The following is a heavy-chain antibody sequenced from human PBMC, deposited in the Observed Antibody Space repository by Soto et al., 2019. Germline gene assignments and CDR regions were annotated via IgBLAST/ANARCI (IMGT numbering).Heavy chain of an antibody. CDR1: GFSINTYW. CDR2: INPEGNAK. Sequence: GGSLRLSCSGFGFSINTYWMNWIRQTPGKGLEWVANINPEGNAKTYVDPVKGRFFVSRDNTRNSLDLQMTSLRVEDSAIYFCAAWDISNIWGQGILVTVSS. D-gene: IGHD2-15*01. CDR3: AAWDISNI. J-gene: IGHJ4*02. V-gene: IGHV3-7*01.